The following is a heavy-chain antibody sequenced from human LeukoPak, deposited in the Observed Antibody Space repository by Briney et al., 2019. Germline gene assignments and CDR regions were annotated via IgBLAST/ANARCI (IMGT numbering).Heavy chain of an antibody. CDR2: IIPIFGTA. CDR3: ARGTPTVVTGFDY. V-gene: IGHV1-69*13. J-gene: IGHJ4*02. D-gene: IGHD4-23*01. Sequence: SVKVSCKSSGGTSSSYAISWVRQAPGQGLEWMGGIIPIFGTANYAQKFQGRVTITADESTSTAYMELSSLRSEDTAVYYCARGTPTVVTGFDYWGQGTLVTVSS. CDR1: GGTSSSYA.